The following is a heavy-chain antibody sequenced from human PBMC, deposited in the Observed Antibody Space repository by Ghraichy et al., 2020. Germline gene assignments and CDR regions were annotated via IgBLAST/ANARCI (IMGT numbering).Heavy chain of an antibody. CDR2: IIPILGIA. Sequence: SVKVSCKASGGPFCSSAISWVLQAPGQGLEWMGRIIPILGIANYAQKFQGRVTITADKSTSTAYMELSSLRSEDTAVYYCARIEFAVVRGGQDYWGQGTLFTVSS. CDR1: GGPFCSSA. CDR3: ARIEFAVVRGGQDY. V-gene: IGHV1-69*04. J-gene: IGHJ4*02. D-gene: IGHD3-10*01.